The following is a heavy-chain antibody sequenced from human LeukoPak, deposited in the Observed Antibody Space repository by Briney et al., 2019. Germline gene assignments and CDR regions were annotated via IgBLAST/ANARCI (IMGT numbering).Heavy chain of an antibody. D-gene: IGHD6-13*01. CDR1: GGSFSGYY. CDR3: ARGLTSSGWYSVVY. CDR2: INHSGST. V-gene: IGHV4-34*01. J-gene: IGHJ4*02. Sequence: PSETLSLTCAVYGGSFSGYYWSWIRQPPGKGLEWIGEINHSGSTNYNPSLKSRVTISVDTSKNQFSLKLSSVTAADTAVYYCARGLTSSGWYSVVYWGQGTLVTVSS.